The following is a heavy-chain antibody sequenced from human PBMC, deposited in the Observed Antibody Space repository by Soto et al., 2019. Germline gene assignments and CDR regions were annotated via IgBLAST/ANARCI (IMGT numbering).Heavy chain of an antibody. CDR3: ARVWAAGPYFDY. J-gene: IGHJ4*02. D-gene: IGHD6-13*01. Sequence: SETMSLTCTVSGDSISSYYWSWLRQPPGKGLEWIGYIYYSGSTNYNPSLKSRVTISVDTSKNQFSLKLSSVTAADTAVYYCARVWAAGPYFDYWGQGTLVTVSS. CDR2: IYYSGST. V-gene: IGHV4-59*01. CDR1: GDSISSYY.